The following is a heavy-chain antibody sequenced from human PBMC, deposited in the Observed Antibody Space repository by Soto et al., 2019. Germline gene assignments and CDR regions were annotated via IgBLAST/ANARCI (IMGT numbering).Heavy chain of an antibody. J-gene: IGHJ4*02. V-gene: IGHV4-59*01. CDR3: ARASVAGIA. CDR1: GGSISSYY. D-gene: IGHD6-19*01. CDR2: IYYSGST. Sequence: QVQLQESGPGLVKPSETLSLTCTVSGGSISSYYWSWIRQPPGKGLEWIGYIYYSGSTNYNPSLKSRVTISVDTSKNQFSLKLSSVTAADTAVYYCARASVAGIAWGQGTLVTVSS.